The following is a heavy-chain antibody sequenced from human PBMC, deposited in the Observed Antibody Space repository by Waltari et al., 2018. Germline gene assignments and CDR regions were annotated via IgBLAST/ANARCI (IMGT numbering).Heavy chain of an antibody. V-gene: IGHV4-4*02. CDR2: VHHSGKT. D-gene: IGHD2-2*01. Sequence: QVQLQESGQGLVKTSGPLSLTCAVSGDSISGNYWWSWVRQSPEKGLEWIGQVHHSGKTHYNPSLQSRVAISVDKPKNQFSLNLNSVTAADTAIYYCAGDRAIGLFFDYWGRGTLVTVSS. CDR1: GDSISGNYW. CDR3: AGDRAIGLFFDY. J-gene: IGHJ4*02.